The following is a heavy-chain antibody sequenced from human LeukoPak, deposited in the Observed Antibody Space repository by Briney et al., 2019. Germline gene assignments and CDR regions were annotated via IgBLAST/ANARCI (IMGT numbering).Heavy chain of an antibody. D-gene: IGHD1-14*01. V-gene: IGHV3-7*04. CDR1: GFTFSSYW. Sequence: GGSLRLSCAASGFTFSSYWMSWVRQAPGKGLEWVANIKQDGSEKYYVDSVKGRFTISRDNAKNSLYLQMNSPRAEDTAVYYCARGRGFGGIGFDYWGQGTLVTVSS. CDR2: IKQDGSEK. J-gene: IGHJ4*02. CDR3: ARGRGFGGIGFDY.